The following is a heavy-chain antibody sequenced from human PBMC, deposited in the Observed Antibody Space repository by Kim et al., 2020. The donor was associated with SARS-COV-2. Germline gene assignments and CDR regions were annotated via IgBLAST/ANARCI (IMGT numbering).Heavy chain of an antibody. V-gene: IGHV3-30*04. CDR2: ISYDGSNK. D-gene: IGHD3-10*01. J-gene: IGHJ4*01. CDR3: ARDGITMVRGVSFDY. CDR1: GFTFSSYA. Sequence: GGSLRLSCAASGFTFSSYAMHWVRQAPGKGLEWVAVISYDGSNKYYADSVKGRFTISRDNSKNTLYLQMNSLRAEDTAVYYCARDGITMVRGVSFDYWG.